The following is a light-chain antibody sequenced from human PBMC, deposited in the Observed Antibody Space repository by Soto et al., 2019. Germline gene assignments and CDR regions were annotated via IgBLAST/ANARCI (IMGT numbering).Light chain of an antibody. CDR2: GAS. V-gene: IGKV3-15*01. CDR1: QSIRSD. CDR3: QQYNNWTS. J-gene: IGKJ2*01. Sequence: EIVMTQSPATLSVSPGERATLSCRASQSIRSDLAWYQQRPGQAPRLLIYGASTRATGIPARFSGSGSGTEFTLTISSLQSEDFAVYYWQQYNNWTSLGQGTKREIK.